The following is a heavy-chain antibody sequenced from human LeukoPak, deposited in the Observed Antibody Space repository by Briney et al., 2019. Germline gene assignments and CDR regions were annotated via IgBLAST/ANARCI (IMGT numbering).Heavy chain of an antibody. D-gene: IGHD4-23*01. V-gene: IGHV1-2*06. Sequence: ASVKVSCKASAYTFTEYYIHWVRQAPGQGLEWMGRMNPNSGGADYAPKFQGRVSMTRETSIKTAYVELTRLQSDDAAMYYCARVAYGNSATHFDYWGQGTLVTVSS. CDR3: ARVAYGNSATHFDY. J-gene: IGHJ4*02. CDR1: AYTFTEYY. CDR2: MNPNSGGA.